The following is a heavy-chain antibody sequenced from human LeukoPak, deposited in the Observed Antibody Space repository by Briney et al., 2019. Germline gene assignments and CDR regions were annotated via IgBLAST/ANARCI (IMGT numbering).Heavy chain of an antibody. CDR1: GFTFSSYW. Sequence: GSLRLSCVASGFTFSSYWMSWVRQAPGKGPEWVANIKQESGEIYYVDSVRGRFTISRDNAKNSLYLQMNSLRAEDTAVYYCAKVGSVDTGVIDYWGQGTLVTVSS. D-gene: IGHD2-2*03. J-gene: IGHJ4*02. V-gene: IGHV3-7*03. CDR2: IKQESGEI. CDR3: AKVGSVDTGVIDY.